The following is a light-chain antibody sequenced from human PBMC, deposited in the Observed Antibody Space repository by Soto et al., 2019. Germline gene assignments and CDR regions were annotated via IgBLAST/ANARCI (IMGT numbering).Light chain of an antibody. CDR3: QQRGT. CDR2: GAS. CDR1: QSVRTN. Sequence: EVVLTQSPATLSVSAGGTVTLSCRASQSVRTNVAWYQQIPGQAPRLLVYGASTRATGVPARFTGSGSGIEFSLTISSLLSEDSAFYYCQQRGTFGQGTKVEIK. V-gene: IGKV3-15*01. J-gene: IGKJ1*01.